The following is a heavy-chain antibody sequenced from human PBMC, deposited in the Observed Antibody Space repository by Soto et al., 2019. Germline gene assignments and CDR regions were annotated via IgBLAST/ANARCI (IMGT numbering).Heavy chain of an antibody. CDR2: INTAGTT. CDR3: AKDWYEDS. D-gene: IGHD6-13*01. J-gene: IGHJ4*02. Sequence: EVQLLESGGGLVQPGGSLRLSCAASGFTFTTYAMTWVRQAPGKGLEWLSAINTAGTTYYADSVKGRFTISRDNAKNTLYLQMTSLRVEDTAVYSCAKDWYEDSWGQGTLVTVSS. CDR1: GFTFTTYA. V-gene: IGHV3-23*01.